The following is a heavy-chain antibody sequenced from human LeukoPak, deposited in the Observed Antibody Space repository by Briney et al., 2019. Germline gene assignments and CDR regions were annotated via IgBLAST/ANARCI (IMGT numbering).Heavy chain of an antibody. CDR3: ASGIAARRFDY. J-gene: IGHJ4*02. CDR2: IKQDGSEK. D-gene: IGHD6-6*01. V-gene: IGHV3-7*01. CDR1: GFTFSSYA. Sequence: GGSLRLSCAASGFTFSSYAMSWVRQAPGKGLEWLANIKQDGSEKYYVDSVKGRFTISRDNAKNSLYLQMNSLRAEDTAVYYCASGIAARRFDYWGQGTLVTVSS.